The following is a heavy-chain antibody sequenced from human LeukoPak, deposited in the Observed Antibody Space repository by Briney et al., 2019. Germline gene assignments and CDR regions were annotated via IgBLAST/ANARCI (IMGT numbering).Heavy chain of an antibody. CDR2: IYTSGST. V-gene: IGHV4-4*07. J-gene: IGHJ6*03. CDR1: GGSISSYY. Sequence: SETLSLTCTVSGGSISSYYWSWIRQPAGKGLEWIGRIYTSGSTNYNPSLKSRVTMSVDTSKNQFSLKLSSVTAADTAVYYCARVRRYSSSSDYYYYMDVWSKGTTVTVSS. D-gene: IGHD6-6*01. CDR3: ARVRRYSSSSDYYYYMDV.